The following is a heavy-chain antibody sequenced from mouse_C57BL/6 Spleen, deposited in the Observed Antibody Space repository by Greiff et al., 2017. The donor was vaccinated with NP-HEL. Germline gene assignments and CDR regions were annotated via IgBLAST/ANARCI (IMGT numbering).Heavy chain of an antibody. J-gene: IGHJ4*01. CDR3: ARGEGLRLAMDY. Sequence: DVKLVESGGGLVKPGGSLKLSCAASGFTFSSYAMSWVRQTPEKRLEWVATISDGGSYTYYPDNVKGRFTISRDNAKNNLYLQMSHLKSEDTAMYYCARGEGLRLAMDYWGQGTSVTVSS. CDR1: GFTFSSYA. CDR2: ISDGGSYT. V-gene: IGHV5-4*03. D-gene: IGHD2-4*01.